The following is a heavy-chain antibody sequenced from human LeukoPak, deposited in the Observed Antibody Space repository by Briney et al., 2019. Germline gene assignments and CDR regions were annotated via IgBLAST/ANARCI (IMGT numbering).Heavy chain of an antibody. V-gene: IGHV4-39*01. D-gene: IGHD4-11*01. CDR2: IYYSGST. J-gene: IGHJ4*02. Sequence: KTSETLSLTCTVSGGSISSGSYYWGWIRQPPGKGLEWIGSIYYSGSTYYNPSLKSRVTISVDTSKNQFSLKLSSVTAADTAVYYCASVNYSNGGFDYWGQGTLVTVSS. CDR3: ASVNYSNGGFDY. CDR1: GGSISSGSYY.